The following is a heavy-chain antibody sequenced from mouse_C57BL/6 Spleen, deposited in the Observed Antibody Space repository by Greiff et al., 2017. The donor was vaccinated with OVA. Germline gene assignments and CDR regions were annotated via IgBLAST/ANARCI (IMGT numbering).Heavy chain of an antibody. D-gene: IGHD2-4*01. CDR3: ARCDYDLYYFDY. Sequence: VQLQQSGAELVKPGASVKISCKASGYAFSSYWMNWVKQRPGKGLEWIGQIYPGDGDTNYNGKFKGKATLTADKSSSTAYMQLSSLTSEDSAVYFCARCDYDLYYFDYWGQGTTLTVSS. J-gene: IGHJ2*01. CDR2: IYPGDGDT. V-gene: IGHV1-80*01. CDR1: GYAFSSYW.